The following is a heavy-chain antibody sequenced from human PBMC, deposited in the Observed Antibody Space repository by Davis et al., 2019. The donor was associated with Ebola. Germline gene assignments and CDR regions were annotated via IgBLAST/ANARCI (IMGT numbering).Heavy chain of an antibody. CDR1: GITSSNYV. CDR2: ISGSASGT. CDR3: ARPARGG. V-gene: IGHV3-23*01. J-gene: IGHJ4*02. Sequence: GESLKTSCAASGITSSNYVMSWVRQAPGKGLECISSISGSASGTSYPDSVKGWFTISRDNSRNTLYLQMDSLRAEDTAVYYCARPARGGWGQGTLVTVSS. D-gene: IGHD1-14*01.